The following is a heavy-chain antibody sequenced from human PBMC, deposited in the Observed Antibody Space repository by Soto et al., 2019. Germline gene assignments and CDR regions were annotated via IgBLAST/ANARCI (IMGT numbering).Heavy chain of an antibody. CDR3: AKDRMGAGVRGYFDY. D-gene: IGHD3-10*01. Sequence: ESGGGVVQPGKSLRLSCAGSGFTFSSYGMDWVRQAPGKGLEWVAGISYDGSNKYYADSVKGRFTISRDNSKNTLYLQMSSLRADDTAVYYCAKDRMGAGVRGYFDYWGQGTLVTVSS. CDR2: ISYDGSNK. V-gene: IGHV3-30*18. J-gene: IGHJ4*02. CDR1: GFTFSSYG.